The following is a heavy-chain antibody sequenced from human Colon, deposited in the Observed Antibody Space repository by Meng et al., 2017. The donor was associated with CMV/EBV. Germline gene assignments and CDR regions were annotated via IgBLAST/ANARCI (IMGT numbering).Heavy chain of an antibody. CDR2: ISSNGGST. Sequence: GGSLRLSCAASGFTFSSYAMHWVRQAPGKGLEYVSAISSNGGSTYYADSVKGRFTISRDNSKNTLYLQMGSLRAEDMAVYYCAKDTAYYYGSGSRAYGLDVWGHGTTVTVSS. D-gene: IGHD3-10*01. CDR1: GFTFSSYA. CDR3: AKDTAYYYGSGSRAYGLDV. V-gene: IGHV3-64*02. J-gene: IGHJ6*02.